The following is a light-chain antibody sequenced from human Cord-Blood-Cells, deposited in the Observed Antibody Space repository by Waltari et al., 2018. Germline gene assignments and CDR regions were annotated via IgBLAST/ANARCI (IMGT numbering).Light chain of an antibody. V-gene: IGKV1-33*01. Sequence: DIQLTQSPSSLSASVGDRVTITCQARQDISNYLNWYQQKPGKAPKPLIYDASNLETGVPSRFSGSGSGTDFTFTISSMQPEDIATYYCQQYDNLPLTVGGGTKVEIK. CDR1: QDISNY. J-gene: IGKJ4*01. CDR2: DAS. CDR3: QQYDNLPLT.